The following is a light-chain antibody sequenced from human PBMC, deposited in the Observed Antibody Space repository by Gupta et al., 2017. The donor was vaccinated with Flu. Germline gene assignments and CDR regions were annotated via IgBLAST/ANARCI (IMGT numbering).Light chain of an antibody. Sequence: IQVTQSPSALSASIGDRVTITCRAGQGINSYLSWYHQKPGKAPNLLLFEASTAQSAVLSKFSSSSSSGAFTLTIITRLPPDFVTYYCCQTYGVPRTFGQGTKLDIK. CDR1: QGINSY. V-gene: IGKV1-39*01. J-gene: IGKJ2*02. CDR2: EAS. CDR3: CQTYGVPRT.